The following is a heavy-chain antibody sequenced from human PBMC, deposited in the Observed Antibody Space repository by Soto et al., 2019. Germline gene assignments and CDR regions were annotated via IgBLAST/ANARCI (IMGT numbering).Heavy chain of an antibody. J-gene: IGHJ4*02. D-gene: IGHD3-22*01. CDR3: AKDLYYDSSGYQAGLDY. Sequence: EVQLLESGGGLVQPGGSLRLSCAASGFTFSSYAMSWVRQAPGKGLEWVSAISGSGGSTYYADSVKGRFTISRDNSKNSLYLQMNSLRGEDTAVYYCAKDLYYDSSGYQAGLDYWGQGTLVTVSS. CDR2: ISGSGGST. V-gene: IGHV3-23*01. CDR1: GFTFSSYA.